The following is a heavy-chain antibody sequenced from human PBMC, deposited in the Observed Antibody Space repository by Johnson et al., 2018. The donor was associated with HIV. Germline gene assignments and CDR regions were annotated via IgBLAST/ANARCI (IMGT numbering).Heavy chain of an antibody. Sequence: QVQLVESGGGLAKPGGSVRLSCAASGFTFSDYYMSWIRQAPGKGLEWISYISSSGTAIYYADSVKGRFTISRDNAKNSLYLQMNSLRAEDTAVYYCARDSMVRGVNAFDIWGQGTMVTVSS. CDR2: ISSSGTAI. J-gene: IGHJ3*02. V-gene: IGHV3-11*04. D-gene: IGHD3-10*01. CDR3: ARDSMVRGVNAFDI. CDR1: GFTFSDYY.